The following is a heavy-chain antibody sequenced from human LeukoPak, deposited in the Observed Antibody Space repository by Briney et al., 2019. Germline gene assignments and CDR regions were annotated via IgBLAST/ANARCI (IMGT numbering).Heavy chain of an antibody. CDR3: ARHNDFWSGYYDV. Sequence: SETLSLTCTVSGGSISSSSYYWGWIRQPPGKGLEWIGSIYYSGSTYYNPSLKSRVTISVDTSKNQFSLKLSSVTAADTAVYYCARHNDFWSGYYDVWGQGTLVTVSS. CDR1: GGSISSSSYY. J-gene: IGHJ4*02. CDR2: IYYSGST. D-gene: IGHD3-3*01. V-gene: IGHV4-39*01.